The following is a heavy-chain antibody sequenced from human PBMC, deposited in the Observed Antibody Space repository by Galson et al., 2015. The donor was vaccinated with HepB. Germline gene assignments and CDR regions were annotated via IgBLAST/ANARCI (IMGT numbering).Heavy chain of an antibody. D-gene: IGHD3-22*01. V-gene: IGHV3-21*01. Sequence: SLRLSCAASGFTFSSYSMTWVRQAPGKGLEWVSSISSSSSYIYYADSVKGRFTISRDNAKNSLYLQMNSLRAEDTAVYYCARDGYYDSSGYYYTPNFDYWGQGTLVTVSS. CDR3: ARDGYYDSSGYYYTPNFDY. CDR2: ISSSSSYI. CDR1: GFTFSSYS. J-gene: IGHJ4*02.